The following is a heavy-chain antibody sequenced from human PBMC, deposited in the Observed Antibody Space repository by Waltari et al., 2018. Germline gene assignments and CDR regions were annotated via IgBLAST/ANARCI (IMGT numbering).Heavy chain of an antibody. CDR2: VYYSGST. V-gene: IGHV4-39*01. CDR1: GGSISSSSYY. Sequence: QLQLQESGPGLVKPSETLSLTCTVSGGSISSSSYYWGWIRQPPGKGLEWIGSVYYSGSTNYNPSLKSRVTISVDTSKNQFSLKLSSVTAADTAVYYCARPERRSGSPPSIWGQGTLVTVSS. J-gene: IGHJ4*02. D-gene: IGHD1-26*01. CDR3: ARPERRSGSPPSI.